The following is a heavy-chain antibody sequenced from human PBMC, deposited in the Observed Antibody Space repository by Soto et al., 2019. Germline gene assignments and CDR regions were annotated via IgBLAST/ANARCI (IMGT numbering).Heavy chain of an antibody. Sequence: GASVKVSFKASGYTFTNFAMHWVRQAPGQRLEWMGWINAGNGYTKYSQKFQGRVTITRDTSASTAYMELSSLRSEDTAVYYCARDGAVAGNTNFDYWGQGTLVTVSS. J-gene: IGHJ4*02. CDR2: INAGNGYT. CDR3: ARDGAVAGNTNFDY. V-gene: IGHV1-3*01. CDR1: GYTFTNFA. D-gene: IGHD6-19*01.